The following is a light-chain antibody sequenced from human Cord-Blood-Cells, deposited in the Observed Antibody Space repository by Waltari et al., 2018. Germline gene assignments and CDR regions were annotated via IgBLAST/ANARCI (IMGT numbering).Light chain of an antibody. CDR1: SSDVGGYNY. J-gene: IGLJ1*01. V-gene: IGLV2-11*01. Sequence: QSALTQPRSVPGSPGQSVTISCPGTSSDVGGYNYVSWYQQHPGKAPKLMIYDVSKRPSVVPDRCSGSKSGNTASLTSSGLQAEDEADYYCCSYAGSYTFVFGTGTKVTVL. CDR3: CSYAGSYTFV. CDR2: DVS.